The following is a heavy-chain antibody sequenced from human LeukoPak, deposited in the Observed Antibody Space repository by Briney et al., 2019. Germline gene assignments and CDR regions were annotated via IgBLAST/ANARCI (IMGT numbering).Heavy chain of an antibody. CDR1: GFTFSSYA. CDR3: ARATYYDFWSGYPYPYYFDY. Sequence: PGGSLRLSCAASGFTFSSYAMHWVRQAPGKGLEWVAVMSYDGSNKYYADSVKGRFTISRDNSKNTLYLQMNSLRAEDTAVYYCARATYYDFWSGYPYPYYFDYWGQGTLVTVSS. V-gene: IGHV3-30*04. CDR2: MSYDGSNK. D-gene: IGHD3-3*01. J-gene: IGHJ4*02.